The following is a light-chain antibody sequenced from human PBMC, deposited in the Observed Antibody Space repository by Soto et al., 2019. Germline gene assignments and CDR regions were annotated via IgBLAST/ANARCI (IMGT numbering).Light chain of an antibody. J-gene: IGLJ1*01. Sequence: QSALTQPASVSGSLGQSITISCTGTSSDVGGYNFVSWYQHHPGKAPKLMIYEVSNRPSGVSNRFSGSKSGITASLTISGLQAEDEADYYCSSYTSSSTRVFGTGTKVTVL. CDR3: SSYTSSSTRV. V-gene: IGLV2-14*01. CDR1: SSDVGGYNF. CDR2: EVS.